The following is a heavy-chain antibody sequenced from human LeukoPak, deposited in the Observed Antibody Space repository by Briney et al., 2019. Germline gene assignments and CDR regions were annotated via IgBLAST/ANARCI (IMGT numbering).Heavy chain of an antibody. Sequence: SETLSLTCTVSSYSFSSGYYWGWIRQPPGKGLDWIGNIYHSGSTYYNPSLKSRVTISVDRSKNQFSLKLGSVTAADTAVYYCAREGIMITFGGTVAFDYWGQGTLVTVSS. CDR3: AREGIMITFGGTVAFDY. CDR1: SYSFSSGYY. V-gene: IGHV4-38-2*02. CDR2: IYHSGST. D-gene: IGHD3-16*01. J-gene: IGHJ4*02.